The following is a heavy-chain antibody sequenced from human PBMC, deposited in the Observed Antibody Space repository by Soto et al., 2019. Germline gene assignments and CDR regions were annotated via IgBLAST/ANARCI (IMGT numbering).Heavy chain of an antibody. V-gene: IGHV2-5*02. J-gene: IGHJ4*02. D-gene: IGHD7-27*01. CDR2: LYWDDDK. Sequence: QITLKESGPTLVKPTQTLTLTCTFSGFSLSTSGVGVGWIRQPPGKALEWLAFLYWDDDKRYSPSLKSRLTITQHNSKNQVLLTMTHMDPVDTATYYCARTSVNWGSRGLVDYWGQGTLVTVAS. CDR3: ARTSVNWGSRGLVDY. CDR1: GFSLSTSGVG.